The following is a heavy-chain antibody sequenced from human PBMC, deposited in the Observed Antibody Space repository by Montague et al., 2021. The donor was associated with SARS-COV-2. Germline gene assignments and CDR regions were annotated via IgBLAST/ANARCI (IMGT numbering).Heavy chain of an antibody. CDR3: ARHAPFSDNYRRYPFNFDF. D-gene: IGHD1-1*01. Sequence: SETLSLTCTVSGGAISTSSFHWGWVRQSPGKGLEWIATIYFSGSAYYNLSLKSRVSISIDTSKNKFSLQLTSVTAADTAVYYCARHAPFSDNYRRYPFNFDFWGQGTLVTVSS. CDR2: IYFSGSA. J-gene: IGHJ4*02. CDR1: GGAISTSSFH. V-gene: IGHV4-39*01.